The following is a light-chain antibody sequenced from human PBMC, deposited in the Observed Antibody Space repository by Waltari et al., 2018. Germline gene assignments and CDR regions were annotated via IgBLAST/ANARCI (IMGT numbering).Light chain of an antibody. CDR3: SSYAGSNNLV. V-gene: IGLV2-8*01. J-gene: IGLJ1*01. CDR1: SGAIGGFTY. Sequence: QSALTQPPSPSGSPGQSVTISCTGPSGAIGGFTYVSWYRQHPGKGPKLLIYEVSKRPSGVPNRFSGSKSGNTASLTVSGLQAEDEADYYCSSYAGSNNLVFGTGTKVTVL. CDR2: EVS.